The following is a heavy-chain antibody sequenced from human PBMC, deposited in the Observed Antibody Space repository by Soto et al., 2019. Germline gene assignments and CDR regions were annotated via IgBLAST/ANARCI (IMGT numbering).Heavy chain of an antibody. D-gene: IGHD3-3*01. J-gene: IGHJ6*03. Sequence: GGSLRLSCTASGFTFGDYAMSWFRQAPGKGLEWVGFIRSKAYGGTTEYAASVKGRFTISRDDSKSIAYLQMNSLKTEDTAVYYCTRPKNCDFWSGYTKRQLHYYHYYMDVWGKGTTVTLSS. CDR3: TRPKNCDFWSGYTKRQLHYYHYYMDV. V-gene: IGHV3-49*03. CDR1: GFTFGDYA. CDR2: IRSKAYGGTT.